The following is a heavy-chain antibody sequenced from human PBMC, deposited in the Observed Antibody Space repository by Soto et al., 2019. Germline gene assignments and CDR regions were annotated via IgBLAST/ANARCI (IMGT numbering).Heavy chain of an antibody. D-gene: IGHD1-26*01. CDR2: IIPIFGTA. Sequence: SVKVSCKASGGTFSSYAISWVRQAPGQGLEWMGGIIPIFGTANYAQKFQGRVTITADESTSTAYMELSSLRSEDTAVYYCASPKWELLYYEFDYWGQGTLVTVSS. J-gene: IGHJ4*02. CDR3: ASPKWELLYYEFDY. CDR1: GGTFSSYA. V-gene: IGHV1-69*13.